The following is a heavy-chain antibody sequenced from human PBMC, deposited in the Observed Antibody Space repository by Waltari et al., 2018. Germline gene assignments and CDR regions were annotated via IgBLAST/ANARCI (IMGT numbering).Heavy chain of an antibody. V-gene: IGHV1-69*01. Sequence: QVQLVQSGAEVKEPGSSVKVSCKASGGTFNNEAITWVRQAPGQGLEWVGWFSPVVARARSAQKFQDRVIITADASANTVYMEIRSLRSDDTALFFCARGSITSAGPPRPDALQVWGQGSMVIVSS. CDR3: ARGSITSAGPPRPDALQV. J-gene: IGHJ3*01. CDR2: FSPVVARA. CDR1: GGTFNNEA. D-gene: IGHD2-15*01.